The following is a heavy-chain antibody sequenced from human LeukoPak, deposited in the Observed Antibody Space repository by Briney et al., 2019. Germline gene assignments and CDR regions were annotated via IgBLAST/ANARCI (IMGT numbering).Heavy chain of an antibody. Sequence: GGSVRLFCAACGLHVSSNYMSCLRQATGKGLECGSDIYSGGLKYYADSVEGRFTISRVNSKNTLYLQVDSLRAEDTAVYYCARASLSLVRGVISPSFYYFDYWGQGTLVTVSS. D-gene: IGHD3-10*01. V-gene: IGHV3-66*01. CDR3: ARASLSLVRGVISPSFYYFDY. CDR1: GLHVSSNY. J-gene: IGHJ4*02. CDR2: IYSGGLK.